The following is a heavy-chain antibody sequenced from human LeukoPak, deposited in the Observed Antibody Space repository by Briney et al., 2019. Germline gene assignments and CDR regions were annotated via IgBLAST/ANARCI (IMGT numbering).Heavy chain of an antibody. Sequence: SETLSLTCTVSGGSISSSSAYWRWIRQPPGKGLEWIGSIYYSKNTYYNPSLKSRVTISADTSKNQFSLTLGSVSATDTAVYYCVSPRGFSYGYFDYWGQGTLVTVSS. CDR2: IYYSKNT. D-gene: IGHD5-18*01. V-gene: IGHV4-39*01. J-gene: IGHJ4*02. CDR1: GGSISSSSAY. CDR3: VSPRGFSYGYFDY.